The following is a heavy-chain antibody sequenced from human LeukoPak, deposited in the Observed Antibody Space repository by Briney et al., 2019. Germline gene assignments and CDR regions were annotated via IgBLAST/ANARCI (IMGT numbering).Heavy chain of an antibody. V-gene: IGHV3-23*01. CDR1: GVTFSSYA. D-gene: IGHD5-24*01. Sequence: GGSLRLSCAASGVTFSSYAMSWVRQVPGKGLEWVSSISSGGSTFYADSMKGRFTISRDNSKNLLYLQMNSLRVEDTALYYCAKEGRSLQTYWGQGTLVTVSS. CDR3: AKEGRSLQTY. J-gene: IGHJ4*02. CDR2: ISSGGST.